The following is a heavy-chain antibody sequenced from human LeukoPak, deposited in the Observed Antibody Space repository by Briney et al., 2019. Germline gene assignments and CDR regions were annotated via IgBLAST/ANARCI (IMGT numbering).Heavy chain of an antibody. D-gene: IGHD3-10*01. CDR3: TRGPSDSGSYYVHHDY. CDR1: GFTFSDYY. Sequence: GGSLRLSCAASGFTFSDYYMDWVRQAPGKGLEWVGRVRKKVNKYTTEYAASVKGRVTISRDDSENSLYLQINSPKTEDTAVYYCTRGPSDSGSYYVHHDYWGQGTLVTVSS. V-gene: IGHV3-72*01. J-gene: IGHJ4*02. CDR2: VRKKVNKYTT.